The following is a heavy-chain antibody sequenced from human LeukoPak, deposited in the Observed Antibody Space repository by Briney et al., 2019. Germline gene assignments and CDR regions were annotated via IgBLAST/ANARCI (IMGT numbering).Heavy chain of an antibody. Sequence: PLETLSLTCSVSGGSVSSYYWSWIRQPPGKGLEWVGYVYYTGSTNYNPSLKSRVTISVDTSKNQFSLKLSSVTAADTAVYYCARGRLFDYWGQGTLVTVSS. CDR2: VYYTGST. CDR3: ARGRLFDY. V-gene: IGHV4-59*02. J-gene: IGHJ4*02. CDR1: GGSVSSYY.